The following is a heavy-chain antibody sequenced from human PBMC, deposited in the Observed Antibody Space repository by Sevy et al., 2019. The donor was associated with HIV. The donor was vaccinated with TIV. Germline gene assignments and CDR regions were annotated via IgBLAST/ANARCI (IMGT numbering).Heavy chain of an antibody. CDR1: GLTFSSYT. Sequence: GGSLSLSCSASGLTFSSYTMIWVRQAPGRGLGWVSASGGTGGTLYYADWVKDRFTISGDNAKNLLYLQMNSLRAEDTAVYYCARDHGYCSGGSCYSGGYWGQGTLVTVSS. J-gene: IGHJ4*02. CDR2: SGGTGGTL. D-gene: IGHD2-15*01. V-gene: IGHV3-21*06. CDR3: ARDHGYCSGGSCYSGGY.